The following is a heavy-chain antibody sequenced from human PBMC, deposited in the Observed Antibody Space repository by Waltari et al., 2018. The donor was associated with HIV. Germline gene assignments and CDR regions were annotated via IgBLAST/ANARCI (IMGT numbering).Heavy chain of an antibody. V-gene: IGHV7-4-1*02. D-gene: IGHD6-19*01. CDR3: AKGIAVATTYYYAAMDV. J-gene: IGHJ6*02. CDR1: GYTFTTYG. CDR2: INTNTGIP. Sequence: QVQLVQSGSELKKPGASVKVSCKASGYTFTTYGINWVRQAPGQGLEWMGWINTNTGIPTYAQGFSGRFVFSLDTSVSTAYLQISSLKSEDSAVYFCAKGIAVATTYYYAAMDVWGPGTTVAV.